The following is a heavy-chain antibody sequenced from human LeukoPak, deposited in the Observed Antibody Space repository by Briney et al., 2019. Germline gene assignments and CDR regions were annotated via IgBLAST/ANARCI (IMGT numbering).Heavy chain of an antibody. V-gene: IGHV4-59*01. D-gene: IGHD1-1*01. Sequence: SETLSLTCSVSGGSINTYYWTWIRQPPGKGLEWIGNTYYSGSTNYNPSLKSRVTISVDTSKNQFSLKVTSVTVADTAVYYCARRGGTYWYFDLWGRGTLVTVSS. CDR2: TYYSGST. CDR1: GGSINTYY. CDR3: ARRGGTYWYFDL. J-gene: IGHJ2*01.